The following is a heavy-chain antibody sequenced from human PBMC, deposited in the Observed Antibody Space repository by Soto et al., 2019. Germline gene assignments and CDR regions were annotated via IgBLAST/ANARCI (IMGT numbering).Heavy chain of an antibody. V-gene: IGHV1-69*02. CDR3: ATSYGSGYRAFDY. J-gene: IGHJ4*02. Sequence: QVQLVQSGAELKKPGSSVKVSCKASGDTFSFYTINWVRQAPGLGLEWMGRVNPILSMSNYAQKFQGRVTMNAAKSTSTDYMELRSLRSEDTAFYYCATSYGSGYRAFDYWGQGALVTVSS. CDR2: VNPILSMS. D-gene: IGHD3-10*01. CDR1: GDTFSFYT.